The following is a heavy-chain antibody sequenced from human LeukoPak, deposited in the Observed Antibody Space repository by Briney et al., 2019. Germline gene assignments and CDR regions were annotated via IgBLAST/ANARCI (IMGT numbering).Heavy chain of an antibody. D-gene: IGHD5-24*01. CDR2: FRGSGGNT. CDR3: VKGSTRLDVYKRYFFDY. CDR1: GFTFSSYA. J-gene: IGHJ4*02. V-gene: IGHV3-23*01. Sequence: PGGSLRLSCAASGFTFSSYAMHWVRQTPGKGLEWVSDFRGSGGNTYYADSVKGRFTISRDNSKNTLYLQMSSLRVDDTAIYYCVKGSTRLDVYKRYFFDYWGQGTLVTVSS.